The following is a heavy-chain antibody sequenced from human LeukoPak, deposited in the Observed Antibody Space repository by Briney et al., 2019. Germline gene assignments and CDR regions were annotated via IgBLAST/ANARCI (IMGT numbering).Heavy chain of an antibody. J-gene: IGHJ4*02. CDR1: GGSISSSNYY. CDR3: ARILVMGYVSVGPFDY. CDR2: IYYSGST. V-gene: IGHV4-39*07. Sequence: SETLSLTCTVSGGSISSSNYYWGWIRQPPGKGLEWIGNIYYSGSTYYTPSLKSRVSMSVDTSKNQFSLKLSSVTAADTAIYYCARILVMGYVSVGPFDYWGQGTLVTVSS. D-gene: IGHD2-8*02.